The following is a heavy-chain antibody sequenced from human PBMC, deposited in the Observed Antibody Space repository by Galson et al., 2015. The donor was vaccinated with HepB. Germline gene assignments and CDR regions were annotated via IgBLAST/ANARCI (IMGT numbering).Heavy chain of an antibody. CDR1: GFTFGNYG. J-gene: IGHJ6*03. CDR3: ARGVDPSYYYYYYMDV. V-gene: IGHV3-33*01. Sequence: SLRLSCAASGFTFGNYGMHWVRQAPGKGLEWVALIWYDGSNKYYADSVKGRFTISRDNSKNTLYLQMNSLRAEDTAVYYCARGVDPSYYYYYYMDVWGKGTTVTVSS. CDR2: IWYDGSNK.